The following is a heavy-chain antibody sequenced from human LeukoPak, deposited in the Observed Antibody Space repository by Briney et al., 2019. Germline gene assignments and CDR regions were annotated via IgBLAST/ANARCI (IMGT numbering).Heavy chain of an antibody. CDR1: GGSISSYY. V-gene: IGHV4-59*08. CDR3: ARVALEWLSPFDY. J-gene: IGHJ4*02. D-gene: IGHD3-3*01. CDR2: IYYSGST. Sequence: SETLSLTCTVSGGSISSYYWSWIRQPPGKGLEWIGYIYYSGSTYYNPSLKSRVTISVDPSKNQFSLKLSSVTAADTAVYYCARVALEWLSPFDYWGQGTLVTVSS.